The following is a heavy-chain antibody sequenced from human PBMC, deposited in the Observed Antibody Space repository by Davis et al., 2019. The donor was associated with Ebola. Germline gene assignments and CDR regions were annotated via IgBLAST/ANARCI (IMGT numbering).Heavy chain of an antibody. Sequence: ASVKVSCKASGYTFTGYYMHWVRQAPGQGLEWMGWISAYNGNTNYAQKLQGRVTMTTDTSTSTAYMELSRLRSDDTAVYYCARGPYYYYGSGSYYNFDYWGQGTLVTVSS. CDR2: ISAYNGNT. D-gene: IGHD3-10*01. CDR3: ARGPYYYYGSGSYYNFDY. V-gene: IGHV1-18*04. CDR1: GYTFTGYY. J-gene: IGHJ4*02.